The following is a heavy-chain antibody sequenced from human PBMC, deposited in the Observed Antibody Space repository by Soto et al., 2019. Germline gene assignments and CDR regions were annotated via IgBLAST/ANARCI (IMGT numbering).Heavy chain of an antibody. Sequence: GGSLSLSCAASGFPFSSYAMHWVRQAPGKGLEWVAVISYDGSNKYYADSVKGRFTISRDNSKNTLYLQMNSLRAEDTAVYYCARGSEYYDFWSGPMDVWGQGTTVTVSS. J-gene: IGHJ6*02. CDR1: GFPFSSYA. V-gene: IGHV3-30-3*01. CDR3: ARGSEYYDFWSGPMDV. CDR2: ISYDGSNK. D-gene: IGHD3-3*01.